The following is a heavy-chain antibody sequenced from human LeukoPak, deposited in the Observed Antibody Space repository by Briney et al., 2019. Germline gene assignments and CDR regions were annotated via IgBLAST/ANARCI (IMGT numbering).Heavy chain of an antibody. CDR3: ARLRSSWYYFDY. D-gene: IGHD6-13*01. Sequence: SETLSLTCTVSGGSLSSASYYWGWIRQSPGKGLEWVGHIYYSGSTHYNPSLKSRATISADTSKNQFSLRLTSVTAADTAVFYCARLRSSWYYFDYWGQGTLVTASS. V-gene: IGHV4-39*01. J-gene: IGHJ4*02. CDR1: GGSLSSASYY. CDR2: IYYSGST.